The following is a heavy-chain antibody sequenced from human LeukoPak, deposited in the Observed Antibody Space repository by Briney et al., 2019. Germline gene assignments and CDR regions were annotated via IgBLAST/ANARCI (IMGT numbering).Heavy chain of an antibody. V-gene: IGHV1-2*06. Sequence: GASVKVSCKASGYTFTGYYMHWVRQAPGQGLGWMGRINPNSGGTNYAQKFQGRVTMTRDTSISTAYMELSRLRSDDTAVYYCARDRRGAAPAFDIWGQGTMVTVSS. J-gene: IGHJ3*02. CDR2: INPNSGGT. CDR1: GYTFTGYY. CDR3: ARDRRGAAPAFDI. D-gene: IGHD3-10*01.